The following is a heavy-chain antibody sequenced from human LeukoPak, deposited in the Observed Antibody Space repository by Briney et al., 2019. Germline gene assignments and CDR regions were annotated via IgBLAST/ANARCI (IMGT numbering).Heavy chain of an antibody. D-gene: IGHD2-21*02. J-gene: IGHJ4*02. Sequence: ESGPALVKPTQTFTLTCTFSGFSLSTSGMRVSWIRQPPGKALEWLARIDWDDDKFYSTSLKTRLTISKDTSKNQVVLTMTNMDPVDTATYYCARTPYCGGDCYVDYWGQGTLVTVSS. CDR1: GFSLSTSGMR. CDR2: IDWDDDK. CDR3: ARTPYCGGDCYVDY. V-gene: IGHV2-70*04.